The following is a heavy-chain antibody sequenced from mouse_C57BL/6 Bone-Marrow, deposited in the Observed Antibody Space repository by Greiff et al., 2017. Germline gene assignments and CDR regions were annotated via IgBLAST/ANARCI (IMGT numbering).Heavy chain of an antibody. D-gene: IGHD2-5*01. Sequence: EVQLVESGGGLVKPGGSLKLSCAASGFTFSSYAMSWVRQTPEKRLEWVATISDGGSYTYYPDNVKGRFTISRDNAKNNLYLQMSHLKSEDTAMYYCARDRRAYYSNWKYFDYWGQGTTLTVSS. J-gene: IGHJ2*01. CDR1: GFTFSSYA. CDR3: ARDRRAYYSNWKYFDY. V-gene: IGHV5-4*01. CDR2: ISDGGSYT.